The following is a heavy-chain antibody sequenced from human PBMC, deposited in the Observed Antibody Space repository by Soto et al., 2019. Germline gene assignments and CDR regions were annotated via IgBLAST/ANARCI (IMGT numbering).Heavy chain of an antibody. CDR3: ARGIIAAAGTD. J-gene: IGHJ4*02. CDR2: IWYDGRNK. V-gene: IGHV3-33*01. D-gene: IGHD6-13*01. Sequence: QVQLVESGGGVVQPGRSLRLSCAASGFTFRSYDMHWVRQAPGKGLGWVAVIWYDGRNKYYADSVKGRFTISRDNSKNTLYLQMNSLRAEDTAVYYCARGIIAAAGTDWGQGTLVTVSS. CDR1: GFTFRSYD.